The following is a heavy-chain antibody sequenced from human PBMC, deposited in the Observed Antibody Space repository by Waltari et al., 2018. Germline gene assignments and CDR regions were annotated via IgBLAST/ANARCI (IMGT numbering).Heavy chain of an antibody. V-gene: IGHV1-8*03. CDR2: MNPNSGNT. CDR1: GYTFTSYD. D-gene: IGHD1-7*01. Sequence: QVQLVQSGAEVKKPGASVTVSCKASGYTFTSYDINRVRQATGQGLAWMGWMNPNSGNTGYAQKFQGRVTITRNTSISTAYMELSSLRSEDTAVYYCARELGLAGYYYYYMDVWGKGTTVTVSS. J-gene: IGHJ6*03. CDR3: ARELGLAGYYYYYMDV.